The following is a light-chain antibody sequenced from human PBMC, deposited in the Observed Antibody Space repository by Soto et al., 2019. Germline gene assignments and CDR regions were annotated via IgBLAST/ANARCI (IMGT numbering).Light chain of an antibody. CDR1: QSISNY. J-gene: IGKJ2*01. CDR2: AAS. CDR3: QQSYGSPRYT. V-gene: IGKV1-39*01. Sequence: DIQMTQSPSSLSASIGDRVTITCRASQSISNYLNWYQQKPGKAPKLLIYAASSLQSGVPSRFSGSGSGTDFTLTISSLQPEDFATYFCQQSYGSPRYTFGQGTKLEIK.